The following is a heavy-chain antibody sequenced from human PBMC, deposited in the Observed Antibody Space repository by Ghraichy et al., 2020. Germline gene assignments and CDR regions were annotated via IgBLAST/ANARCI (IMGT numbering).Heavy chain of an antibody. CDR2: IYTSGST. J-gene: IGHJ6*02. V-gene: IGHV4-4*07. CDR1: GGSISSYY. Sequence: SETLSLTCTVSGGSISSYYWSWIRQPAGKGLEWIGRIYTSGSTNYNPSLKSRVTMSVDTSKNQFSLKLSSVTAADTAVYYCARDLGGYGGKGGHYYYYGMDVWGQGTTVTVSS. CDR3: ARDLGGYGGKGGHYYYYGMDV. D-gene: IGHD4-23*01.